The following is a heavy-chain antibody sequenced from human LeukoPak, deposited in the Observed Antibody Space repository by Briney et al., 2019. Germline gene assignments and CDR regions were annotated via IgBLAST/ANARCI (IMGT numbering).Heavy chain of an antibody. D-gene: IGHD2-2*01. V-gene: IGHV4-39*07. CDR3: ARCIVVVPAAMSLSERDRLGGWFDP. J-gene: IGHJ5*02. CDR2: IFYSGST. CDR1: GGSISTSNYY. Sequence: SETLSLTCTVSGGSISTSNYYWGWIRQPPGKGLEWIGNIFYSGSTYYSPSLKSRVTISVDTSKNQFSLKLSSVTAADTAVYYCARCIVVVPAAMSLSERDRLGGWFDPWGQGTLVTVSS.